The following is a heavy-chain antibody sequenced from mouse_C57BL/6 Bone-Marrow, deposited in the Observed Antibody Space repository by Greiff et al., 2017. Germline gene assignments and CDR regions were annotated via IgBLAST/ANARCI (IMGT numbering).Heavy chain of an antibody. Sequence: EVKLMESGPGLVKPSQSLSLTCSVTGYSITSGYYWNWIRQFPGNKLEWMGYISYDGSNNYNPSLKNRISITRDTSKNQFFLKLNSVTTEDTATYYCARQGLGAYWGQGTLVTVSA. CDR1: GYSITSGYY. CDR3: ARQGLGAY. CDR2: ISYDGSN. J-gene: IGHJ3*01. V-gene: IGHV3-6*01. D-gene: IGHD2-4*01.